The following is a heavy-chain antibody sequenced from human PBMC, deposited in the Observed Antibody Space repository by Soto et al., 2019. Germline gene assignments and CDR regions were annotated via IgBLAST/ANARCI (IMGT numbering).Heavy chain of an antibody. V-gene: IGHV1-8*01. CDR3: ARVRGDSIAYFVLEY. CDR1: GYTFNTYD. CDR2: MNPNSGTT. J-gene: IGHJ1*01. D-gene: IGHD2-21*01. Sequence: QVQLVQSGAEVKKPGASVKVSCQASGYTFNTYDINWVRQATGQGLEWRGWMNPNSGTTGYVQKFQGQVPITRNTATSTAYLALISLTADYTAVYYCARVRGDSIAYFVLEYWCQGTMVTFSS.